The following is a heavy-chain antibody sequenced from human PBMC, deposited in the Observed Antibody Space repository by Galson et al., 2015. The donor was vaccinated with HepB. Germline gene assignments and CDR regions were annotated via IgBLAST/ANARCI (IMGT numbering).Heavy chain of an antibody. J-gene: IGHJ4*02. CDR1: GFTFSSYA. Sequence: SLRLSCAASGFTFSSYAMHWVRQAPGKGLEWVAVISYDGSNKYHADSVKGRFTISRDNSKNTLYLQMNSLRAEDTAVYYCARDPEKRGYSYGYGYFDYWGQGTLVTVSS. V-gene: IGHV3-30-3*01. D-gene: IGHD5-18*01. CDR3: ARDPEKRGYSYGYGYFDY. CDR2: ISYDGSNK.